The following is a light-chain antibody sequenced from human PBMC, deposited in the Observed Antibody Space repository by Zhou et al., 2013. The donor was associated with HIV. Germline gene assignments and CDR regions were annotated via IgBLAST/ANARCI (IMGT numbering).Light chain of an antibody. CDR3: QHCDPHFT. J-gene: IGKJ3*01. CDR2: KAS. Sequence: DIQMTQSPSALSASVGDRVTITCRASQSISRYLAWYQQKPGKAPKLLIYKASSLQSGVPSRFSGSGSGTEFTLTISSLQPDDFATYFCQHCDPHFTFGPGTHSGY. V-gene: IGKV1-5*03. CDR1: QSISRY.